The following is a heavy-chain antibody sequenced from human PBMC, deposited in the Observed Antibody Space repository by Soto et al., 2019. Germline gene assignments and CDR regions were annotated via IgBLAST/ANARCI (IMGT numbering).Heavy chain of an antibody. CDR3: TTGRGHNWNFDY. V-gene: IGHV3-23*01. Sequence: EVQLLESGGGSVQPGGSLRLSCAASGFTLNNYAMHWVRLPPVKGLDWVSSISHSDGTTYYADSVKGRFSISRDGLAGTLYLQMKSLRAEDTATYYCTTGRGHNWNFDYWGQGTLVPVSP. D-gene: IGHD1-20*01. CDR1: GFTLNNYA. CDR2: ISHSDGTT. J-gene: IGHJ4*02.